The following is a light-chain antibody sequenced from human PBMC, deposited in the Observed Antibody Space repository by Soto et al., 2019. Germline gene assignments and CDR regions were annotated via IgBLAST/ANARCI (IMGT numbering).Light chain of an antibody. CDR3: SSYTSTSTRV. CDR1: SSDVGGYNY. Sequence: QSALTQPASVSGSPGQSITISCTGTSSDVGGYNYVSWYQQYPGKAPKLMIYEVSNRPSGVSNRCSGSKSGNTASLTISGLQPEDEADYYCSSYTSTSTRVFGGGTQLTVL. V-gene: IGLV2-14*01. J-gene: IGLJ2*01. CDR2: EVS.